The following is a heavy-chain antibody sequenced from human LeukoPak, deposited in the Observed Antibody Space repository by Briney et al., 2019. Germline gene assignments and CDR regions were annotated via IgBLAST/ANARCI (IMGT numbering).Heavy chain of an antibody. V-gene: IGHV3-7*01. D-gene: IGHD3-10*01. CDR2: IKQDGSEK. Sequence: GGSLRLSCAASGFTFSNYWMSWVRQAPGKGLEWVANIKQDGSEKYYVDSVKGRFTISRDNAKNSLYLQMNSLRAEDTAVYYCARDAKLPLLWFGEGPYYFDYWGQGTLVTVSS. CDR3: ARDAKLPLLWFGEGPYYFDY. CDR1: GFTFSNYW. J-gene: IGHJ4*02.